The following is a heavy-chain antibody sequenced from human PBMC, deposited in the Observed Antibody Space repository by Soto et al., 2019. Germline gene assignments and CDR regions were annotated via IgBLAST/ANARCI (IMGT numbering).Heavy chain of an antibody. D-gene: IGHD3-10*01. J-gene: IGHJ4*02. V-gene: IGHV3-15*01. CDR1: GFTFSNAW. CDR3: TTDGSETGEFDY. CDR2: IKSKTDGGTT. Sequence: PGGSLRLSCAASGFTFSNAWMSWVRQAPGKGLEWVGRIKSKTDGGTTDYAAPVKGRFTISRDDSKNTLYLQMNSLKAEDTAVYYCTTDGSETGEFDYWGQGTLVTVSS.